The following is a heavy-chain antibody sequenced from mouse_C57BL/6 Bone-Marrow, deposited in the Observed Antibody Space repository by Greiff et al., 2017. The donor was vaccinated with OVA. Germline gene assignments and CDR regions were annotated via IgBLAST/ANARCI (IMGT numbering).Heavy chain of an antibody. Sequence: EVKLMESGGGLVQPGGSLSLSCAASGFTFTDYYMSWVRQPPGQALEWLGFIRNKANGYTTEYSASVKGRFTISRDNSQSILYLQMNALRAEDSATYYCARYGYGNYFDYWGQGTTLTVSS. CDR3: ARYGYGNYFDY. CDR2: IRNKANGYTT. J-gene: IGHJ2*01. D-gene: IGHD2-1*01. CDR1: GFTFTDYY. V-gene: IGHV7-3*01.